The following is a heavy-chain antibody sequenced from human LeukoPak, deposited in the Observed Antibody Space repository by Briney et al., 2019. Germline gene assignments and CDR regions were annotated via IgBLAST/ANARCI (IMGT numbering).Heavy chain of an antibody. V-gene: IGHV3-33*08. CDR3: AREVLKGTYYYYYGMDV. D-gene: IGHD1-1*01. Sequence: PGGSLRLSCAASGFTFSNYWMHWVRQAPGKGLEWVAVIWYDGSNKYYADSVKGRFTTSRDNSKNTLYLQMNSLRAEDTAVYYCAREVLKGTYYYYYGMDVWGQGTTVTVSS. CDR1: GFTFSNYW. CDR2: IWYDGSNK. J-gene: IGHJ6*02.